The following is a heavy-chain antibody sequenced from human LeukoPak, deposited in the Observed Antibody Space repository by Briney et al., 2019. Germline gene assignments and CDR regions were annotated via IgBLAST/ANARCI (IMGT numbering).Heavy chain of an antibody. Sequence: WVRQPPGKGLEWIGSIYYSGSTYYNPSLKSRVTISVDTSKNQFSLKLSSVTAADTAVYYCARPPKYCSSTSCYTNWYFDLWGRGTLVTVSS. V-gene: IGHV4-39*01. CDR3: ARPPKYCSSTSCYTNWYFDL. D-gene: IGHD2-2*02. J-gene: IGHJ2*01. CDR2: IYYSGST.